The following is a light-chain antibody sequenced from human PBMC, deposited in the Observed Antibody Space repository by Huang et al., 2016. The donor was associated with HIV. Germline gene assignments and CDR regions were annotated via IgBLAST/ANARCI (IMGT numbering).Light chain of an antibody. Sequence: AIQMTQSPSSLSASVGDRVTITCRASQDIRNDLGWYQQRPGRAPKLLIYAAFILQSGVPSRFSGSGSGTDFTLTISNLEPEDFATYYCLQDYNSPYTFGQGTKLEI. CDR2: AAF. V-gene: IGKV1-6*01. CDR3: LQDYNSPYT. J-gene: IGKJ2*01. CDR1: QDIRND.